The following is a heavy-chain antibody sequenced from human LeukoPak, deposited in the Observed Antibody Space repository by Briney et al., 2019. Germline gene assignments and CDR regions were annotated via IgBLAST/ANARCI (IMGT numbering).Heavy chain of an antibody. J-gene: IGHJ4*02. CDR2: IYYSGST. Sequence: SETLSLTCTVSGGSTSGGSISHYYWSWIRQPPGKGLEWIGYIYYSGSTTYNPSLKSRVTISLDTYKNQFSLKLSSVTAADTAVYYCAGHHPRNTVDFWGRGTMVTVSS. CDR3: AGHHPRNTVDF. V-gene: IGHV4-59*08. CDR1: GGSTSGGSISHYY. D-gene: IGHD2/OR15-2a*01.